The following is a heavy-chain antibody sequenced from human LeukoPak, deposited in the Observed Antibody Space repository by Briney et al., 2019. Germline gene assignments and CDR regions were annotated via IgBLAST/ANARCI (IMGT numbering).Heavy chain of an antibody. CDR2: ISSSSSTI. Sequence: GSLRLSCAVSGFTFSSYSMNWVRQAPGKGLEWVSYISSSSSTIYYADSVKGRFTISRDNAKNSLYLQMNSLRDEDTAVYYCARRSVGVHDAFDIWGQGTMVTVSS. J-gene: IGHJ3*02. V-gene: IGHV3-48*02. CDR3: ARRSVGVHDAFDI. CDR1: GFTFSSYS. D-gene: IGHD1-26*01.